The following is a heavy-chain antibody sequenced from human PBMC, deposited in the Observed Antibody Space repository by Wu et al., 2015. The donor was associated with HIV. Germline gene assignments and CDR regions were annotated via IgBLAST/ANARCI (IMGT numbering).Heavy chain of an antibody. V-gene: IGHV1-8*02. J-gene: IGHJ3*02. CDR3: ARDELFRVDDAFDM. Sequence: QVQLVQSGAEVKKPGASVKVSCKASGYTFSTYDVNWVRQATGQGLEWMGWMNPKSGNSGYAPNFQGRVTMTRDTSISTAYIELGGLTSDDTAVYYCARDELFRVDDAFDMWGQGTMVTVSS. CDR2: MNPKSGNS. CDR1: GYTFSTYD. D-gene: IGHD2-15*01.